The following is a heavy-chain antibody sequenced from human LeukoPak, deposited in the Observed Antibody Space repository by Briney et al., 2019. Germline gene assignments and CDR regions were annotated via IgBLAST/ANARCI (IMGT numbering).Heavy chain of an antibody. CDR3: AKDGYGGNSGSDY. J-gene: IGHJ4*02. CDR2: IRYDGSNK. D-gene: IGHD4-23*01. CDR1: GFTFSSYG. V-gene: IGHV3-30*02. Sequence: GGSLRLSCAASGFTFSSYGMHWVRQAPGKGLEWVAFIRYDGSNKYYADSLKGRFTISRDNSKNTLYLQMNSLRAEDTAVYYCAKDGYGGNSGSDYWGQGTLVTVSS.